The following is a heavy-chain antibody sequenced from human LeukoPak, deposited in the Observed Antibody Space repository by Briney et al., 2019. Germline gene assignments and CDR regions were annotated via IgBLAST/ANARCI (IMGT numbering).Heavy chain of an antibody. CDR2: ISGSGGST. CDR1: GFTFSSYA. D-gene: IGHD1-26*01. J-gene: IGHJ4*02. Sequence: HPGGSLRLSCAASGFTFSSYAMSWVRQAPGKGLEWVSAISGSGGSTYYADSVKGRFTISRDNSKNTLYLQMNSLRAEDTAVYYCANAPPGGVVGATCDYWGQGTLVTVSS. CDR3: ANAPPGGVVGATCDY. V-gene: IGHV3-23*01.